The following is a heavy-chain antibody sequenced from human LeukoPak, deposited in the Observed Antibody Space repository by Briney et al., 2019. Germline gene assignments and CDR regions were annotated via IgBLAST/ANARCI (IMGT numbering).Heavy chain of an antibody. CDR1: GGSISTYY. V-gene: IGHV4-59*07. CDR2: IYYSGST. CDR3: ARAYYYYMDV. Sequence: SDTLSLTCTVSGGSISTYYWSWIRQPPGKGLEWIGYIYYSGSTNYNPSLKSRVTISVDTSKSQFSLKLTSVTAADTAVYYCARAYYYYMDVWGKGTTVTVSS. J-gene: IGHJ6*03.